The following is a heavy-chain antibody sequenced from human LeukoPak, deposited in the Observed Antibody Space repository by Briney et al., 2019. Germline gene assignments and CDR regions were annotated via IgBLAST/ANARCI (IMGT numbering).Heavy chain of an antibody. V-gene: IGHV1-69*04. J-gene: IGHJ1*01. D-gene: IGHD1-26*01. CDR2: IIPILGIA. CDR3: ARGAAVGATTSQYFQH. CDR1: GYTFTSYG. Sequence: SVKVSCKASGYTFTSYGISWVRQAPGQGLEWMGRIIPILGIANYAQKFQGRVTITADKSTSTAYMELSSLRSEDTAVYYCARGAAVGATTSQYFQHWGQGTLVTVSS.